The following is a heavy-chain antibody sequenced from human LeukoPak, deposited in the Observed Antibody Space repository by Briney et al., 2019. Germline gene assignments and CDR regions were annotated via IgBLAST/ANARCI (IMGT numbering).Heavy chain of an antibody. CDR1: GFTFGDYS. CDR2: ISRRSRHV. D-gene: IGHD1-1*01. V-gene: IGHV3-21*01. J-gene: IGHJ1*01. CDR3: VRDLLGSGSTTAYLHH. Sequence: GGSLRLSCTASGFTFGDYSMNWVRQAPGKGLEWVSSISRRSRHVYYAGSVKGRFTISRDNAWNSLYLQMNSLRAEDMAVYFCVRDLLGSGSTTAYLHHWGQGTLVTVSS.